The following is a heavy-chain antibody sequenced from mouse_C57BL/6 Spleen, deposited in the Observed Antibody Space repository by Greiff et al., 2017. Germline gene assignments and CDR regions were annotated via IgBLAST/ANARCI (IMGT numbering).Heavy chain of an antibody. D-gene: IGHD1-1*01. CDR3: AGYISLYYGSSYPYYFDY. V-gene: IGHV7-3*01. Sequence: EVKLVESGGGLVQPGGSLSLSCAASGFTFTDYYMSWVRQPPGKALEWLGFIRNKANGYTTEYSASVKGRFTISSDNSQSILYLQMNALRAEDIATYYCAGYISLYYGSSYPYYFDYWGQGTTLTVSS. J-gene: IGHJ2*01. CDR2: IRNKANGYTT. CDR1: GFTFTDYY.